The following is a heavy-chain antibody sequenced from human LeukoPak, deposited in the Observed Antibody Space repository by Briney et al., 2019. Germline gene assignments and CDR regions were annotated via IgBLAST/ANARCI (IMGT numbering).Heavy chain of an antibody. CDR2: IYHSGST. CDR3: ARAGGSSDP. D-gene: IGHD1-26*01. J-gene: IGHJ5*02. Sequence: PSETLSLTCTVSGGSISSGGYYWSWIRQPPGKGLEWIGYIYHSGSTYHNPSLKSRVTISVDTSKNQFSLKLSSVTAADTAVYYCARAGGSSDPWGQGTLVTVSS. V-gene: IGHV4-30-2*05. CDR1: GGSISSGGYY.